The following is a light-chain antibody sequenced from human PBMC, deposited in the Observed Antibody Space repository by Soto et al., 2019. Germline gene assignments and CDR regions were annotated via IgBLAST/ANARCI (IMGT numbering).Light chain of an antibody. J-gene: IGKJ1*01. Sequence: EIVLPQSPATLSSFPGDRVTLSCRASQYINTRLAWYQHRPGQAPRLLIYQTSRRAAGIPARCSASGSGTDVTLTISDVQPEDFARYYCHQRQSWPRTFGQGTKVDI. V-gene: IGKV3-11*01. CDR3: HQRQSWPRT. CDR1: QYINTR. CDR2: QTS.